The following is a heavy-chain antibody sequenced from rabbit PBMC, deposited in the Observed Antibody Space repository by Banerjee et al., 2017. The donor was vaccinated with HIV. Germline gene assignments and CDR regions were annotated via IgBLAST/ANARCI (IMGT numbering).Heavy chain of an antibody. Sequence: QEQLEESGGGLVKPEGSLTLTCKASGFDLSSGYYMCWVRQAPGKGLEWIACIYAGSSGSTYYASWAKGRFTISKTSSTTVTLQMTSLTVADTATYFCARGGTSGGDGSNLWGPGTLVTVS. J-gene: IGHJ4*01. CDR3: ARGGTSGGDGSNL. V-gene: IGHV1S45*01. D-gene: IGHD1-1*01. CDR2: IYAGSSGST. CDR1: GFDLSSGYY.